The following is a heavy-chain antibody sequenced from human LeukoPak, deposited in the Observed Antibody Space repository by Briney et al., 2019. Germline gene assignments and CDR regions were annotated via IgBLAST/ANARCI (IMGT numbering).Heavy chain of an antibody. D-gene: IGHD3-10*01. CDR1: GFTFTNYV. V-gene: IGHV3-23*01. CDR3: ARDPLWFGELSHFDY. Sequence: GGSLRLSGAASGFTFTNYVMAWVRQAPGKGLEWVSSITGSGDSAYYADSVKGRFTISRDISKSTLDLQMNSLRVEDTALYYCARDPLWFGELSHFDYWGQGNLVTVSS. CDR2: ITGSGDSA. J-gene: IGHJ4*02.